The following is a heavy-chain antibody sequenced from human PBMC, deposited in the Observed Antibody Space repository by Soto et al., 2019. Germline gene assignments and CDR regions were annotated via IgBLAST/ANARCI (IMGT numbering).Heavy chain of an antibody. CDR1: GGSVSSGSYY. CDR3: ARVFVYYYGMDV. V-gene: IGHV4-61*01. CDR2: IYYSGST. Sequence: QVQLQESGPGLVKPSETLSLTCTVSGGSVSSGSYYWSWIRQPPGQGLEWIGYIYYSGSTNYNPSLKSRVTISVDTSKNQFSLKLSSVTAADTAVYYCARVFVYYYGMDVWGQGTTVTVSS. D-gene: IGHD3-10*02. J-gene: IGHJ6*02.